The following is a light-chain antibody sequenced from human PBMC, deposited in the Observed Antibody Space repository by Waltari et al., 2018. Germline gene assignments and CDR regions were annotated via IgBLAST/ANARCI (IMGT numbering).Light chain of an antibody. CDR3: QQYGSSPRT. CDR2: GAS. V-gene: IGKV3-20*01. J-gene: IGKJ1*01. Sequence: EIVLTQSPGTLSLSPGERATLSCRASQRVSSSYLAWYQQKPGQAPRLLIYGASSRATGIPDRFSGSGSGTDFTLTSSRLEPEDFAVYYCQQYGSSPRTFGQGTKVEIK. CDR1: QRVSSSY.